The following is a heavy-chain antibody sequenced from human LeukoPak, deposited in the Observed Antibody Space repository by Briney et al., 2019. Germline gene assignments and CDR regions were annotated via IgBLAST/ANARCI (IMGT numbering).Heavy chain of an antibody. CDR2: IYHSGST. D-gene: IGHD3-9*01. CDR1: GGSISSGGYS. Sequence: PSETLSLTCAVSGGSISSGGYSWSWIRQPPGKGLEWIVYIYHSGSTYYNPSLKSRVTISVDRSKNQFSLKLSSVTAADTAVYYCARAPRLTGPGYFDLWGRGTLVTVSS. V-gene: IGHV4-30-2*01. J-gene: IGHJ2*01. CDR3: ARAPRLTGPGYFDL.